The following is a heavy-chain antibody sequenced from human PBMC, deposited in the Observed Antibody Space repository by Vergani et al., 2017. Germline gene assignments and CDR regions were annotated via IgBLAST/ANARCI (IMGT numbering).Heavy chain of an antibody. CDR3: ARQSRDVFCTNGVCPLGY. CDR1: GSTFSSYA. J-gene: IGHJ4*02. Sequence: EVQLVESGGGLVQPGGSLRLSCAASGSTFSSYAMNWVRQAPGKVLEWVSYISRSSSTIYYADSVKGRFTISRDNAKNSLHLQMNNLRAEDTAVYYCARQSRDVFCTNGVCPLGYWGQGALVTVSS. CDR2: ISRSSSTI. V-gene: IGHV3-48*01. D-gene: IGHD2-8*01.